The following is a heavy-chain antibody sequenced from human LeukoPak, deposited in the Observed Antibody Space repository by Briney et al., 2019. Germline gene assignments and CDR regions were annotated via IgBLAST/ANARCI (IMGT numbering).Heavy chain of an antibody. CDR2: TYTGGNS. V-gene: IGHV3-53*01. D-gene: IGHD3-22*01. J-gene: IGHJ3*02. CDR3: ARGGRGSAAVVAPRSFDI. Sequence: GSLRLSCEASGFTVSSTHMVWVCQAPGKGLEWVSVTYTGGNSYYAGSVQGRFIISRDISKNTLYLQMNNLRAEDSALYYCARGGRGSAAVVAPRSFDIWGQGTMVTVSS. CDR1: GFTVSSTH.